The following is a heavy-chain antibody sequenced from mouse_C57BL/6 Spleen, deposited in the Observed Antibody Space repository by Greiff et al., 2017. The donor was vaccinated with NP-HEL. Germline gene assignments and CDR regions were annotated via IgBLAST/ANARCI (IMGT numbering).Heavy chain of an antibody. CDR1: GYAFSSYW. Sequence: VKLQESGAELVKPGASVKISCKASGYAFSSYWMNWVKQRPGKGLEWIGQIYPGDGDTNYNGKFKGKATLTADKSSSTAYMQLSSLTSEDSAVYFCARREFAWFAYWGQGTLVTVSA. CDR3: ARREFAWFAY. J-gene: IGHJ3*01. CDR2: IYPGDGDT. V-gene: IGHV1-80*01.